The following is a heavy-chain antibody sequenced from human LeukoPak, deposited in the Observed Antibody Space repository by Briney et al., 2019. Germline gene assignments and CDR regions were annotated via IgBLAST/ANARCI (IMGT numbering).Heavy chain of an antibody. V-gene: IGHV4-38-2*02. CDR2: IYHSGST. D-gene: IGHD6-19*01. CDR1: GYSIISGYY. Sequence: SETLSLTCTVSGYSIISGYYWGWIRQPPGKGLEWIGSIYHSGSTYYNPSLKSRVTISVDTSKNQFSLKLSSVTAADTAVYYCAREGHRQWLDEGDAFDIWGQGTMVTVSS. J-gene: IGHJ3*02. CDR3: AREGHRQWLDEGDAFDI.